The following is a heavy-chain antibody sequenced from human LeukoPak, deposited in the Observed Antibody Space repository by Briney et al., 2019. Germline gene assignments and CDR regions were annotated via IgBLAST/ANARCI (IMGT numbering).Heavy chain of an antibody. CDR3: AREVVGTVSDVDC. Sequence: PSETLSLTCTVSGGSISSYYWSWIRQPPGKGLEWIGYIYYSGSTNYNPSLKSRVTMSVDTSKNQFSLKLSSVTAADTAVYYCAREVVGTVSDVDCWGQGTLVTVSS. J-gene: IGHJ4*02. D-gene: IGHD3-22*01. CDR1: GGSISSYY. V-gene: IGHV4-59*01. CDR2: IYYSGST.